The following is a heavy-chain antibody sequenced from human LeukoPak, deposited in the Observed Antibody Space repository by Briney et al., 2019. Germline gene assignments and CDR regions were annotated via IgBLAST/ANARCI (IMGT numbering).Heavy chain of an antibody. J-gene: IGHJ4*02. D-gene: IGHD2-8*01. CDR2: INTYNDNT. Sequence: GASVKVSCKASGYTSIHYGISWVRQAPGQGLEWMGWINTYNDNTKLSQNFQGRVTMTADTSTSTAYMELRSLRSGDTAVYYCARAAGGFCTDGVCSSFDSWGQGTLVTVSS. V-gene: IGHV1-18*01. CDR1: GYTSIHYG. CDR3: ARAAGGFCTDGVCSSFDS.